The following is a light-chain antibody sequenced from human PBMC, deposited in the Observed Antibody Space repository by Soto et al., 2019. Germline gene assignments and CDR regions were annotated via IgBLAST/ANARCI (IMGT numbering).Light chain of an antibody. CDR1: QSVSSNY. CDR2: GAS. Sequence: EIVLTQSPDTLSLSPGERATLSCRASQSVSSNYLAWYQQKPGRAPRLLIYGASSRATGIPERFSGSGFGTDFTLTISRLEPEDFAVYYCQQYGSSPPSITFGQGTRLEIK. V-gene: IGKV3-20*01. CDR3: QQYGSSPPSIT. J-gene: IGKJ5*01.